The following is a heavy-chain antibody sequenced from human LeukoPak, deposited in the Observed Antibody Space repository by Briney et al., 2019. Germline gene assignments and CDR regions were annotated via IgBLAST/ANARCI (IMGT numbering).Heavy chain of an antibody. CDR1: GFTFSSSA. CDR3: ARDPTQYLRYGYFDY. CDR2: INNVGSHV. V-gene: IGHV3-21*01. Sequence: GGSLRLSCAASGFTFSSSAMNWVRQAPGKGLEWVSSINNVGSHVYYAGSVRGRFTISRDNAKNLLYLQMDSLRAEDTAVYYCARDPTQYLRYGYFDYWGQGTLVTVSS. D-gene: IGHD4-11*01. J-gene: IGHJ4*02.